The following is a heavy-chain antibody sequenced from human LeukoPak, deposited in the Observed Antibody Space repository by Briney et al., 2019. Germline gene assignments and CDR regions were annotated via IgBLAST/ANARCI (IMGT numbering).Heavy chain of an antibody. CDR1: GFTVSSEY. CDR3: VRLSGGTCYRCDFDY. Sequence: GGSLRLSCAASGFTVSSEYMSWVRQAPGKGLEWVSVIFSGGSTNYADSVKGRFTISRDDAENSLYLEMNSLRAEDTAVYYCVRLSGGTCYRCDFDYWGQGTQVTVSS. V-gene: IGHV3-53*01. CDR2: IFSGGST. D-gene: IGHD2-15*01. J-gene: IGHJ4*02.